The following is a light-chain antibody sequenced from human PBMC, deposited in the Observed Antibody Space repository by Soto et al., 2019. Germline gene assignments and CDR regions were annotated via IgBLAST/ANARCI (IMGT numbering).Light chain of an antibody. CDR1: QSVSSSY. CDR3: QQYGSSQS. V-gene: IGKV3-20*01. J-gene: IGKJ1*01. Sequence: DIVLSQFPGTLSLSPGERATISCRASQSVSSSYLAWYQQKPDQAPRLLIYGASSRATGIPDRFSGSGSGTDFTLTISRLEPEDFAVYYCQQYGSSQSFGQGTKVEIK. CDR2: GAS.